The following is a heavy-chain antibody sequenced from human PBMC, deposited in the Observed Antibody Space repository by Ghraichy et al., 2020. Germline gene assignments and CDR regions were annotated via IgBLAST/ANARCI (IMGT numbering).Heavy chain of an antibody. CDR3: AAWELLDF. CDR2: ISGSGSGVTT. V-gene: IGHV3-23*01. J-gene: IGHJ4*02. D-gene: IGHD1-26*01. CDR1: GFTFSNYA. Sequence: GGSLRLSCAASGFTFSNYAMSWVRQRPGKGLEWVSAISGSGSGVTTYYAESVKGRFTISRDNSKNTLYMQMNSLRAEGTAVYYCAAWELLDFWGQGNLVTLSP.